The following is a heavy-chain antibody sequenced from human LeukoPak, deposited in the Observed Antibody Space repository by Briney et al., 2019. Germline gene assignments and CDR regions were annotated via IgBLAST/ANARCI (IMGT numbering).Heavy chain of an antibody. CDR3: ARDHIVVVPAALGD. J-gene: IGHJ4*02. V-gene: IGHV3-30*04. Sequence: GGSLRLSCAASGFTFSSYAMHWVRQAPGKGLEWVAVISNDGRNKYYADSVKGRFTISRNNSKNTLYLQMNSLRAEDTAVYYCARDHIVVVPAALGDWGQGTLVTVSS. D-gene: IGHD2-2*01. CDR1: GFTFSSYA. CDR2: ISNDGRNK.